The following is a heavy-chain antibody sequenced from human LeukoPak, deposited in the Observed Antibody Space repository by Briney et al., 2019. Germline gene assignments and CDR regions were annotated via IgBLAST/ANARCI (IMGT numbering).Heavy chain of an antibody. Sequence: GALRLSCAASGFTVSSNYMSWVRQAPGKGLEWVSVIYSGGSTYYADSVKGRFTISRDNSKNTLYLQMNSLRAEDTAVYYCARASLSYYYDSSGYYSPTAGYYFDYWGQGTLVTVSS. CDR3: ARASLSYYYDSSGYYSPTAGYYFDY. V-gene: IGHV3-53*01. D-gene: IGHD3-22*01. J-gene: IGHJ4*02. CDR2: IYSGGST. CDR1: GFTVSSNY.